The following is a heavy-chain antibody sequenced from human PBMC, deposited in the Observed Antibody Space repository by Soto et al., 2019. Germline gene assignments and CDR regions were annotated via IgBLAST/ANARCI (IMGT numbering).Heavy chain of an antibody. CDR2: SYYSGTT. CDR3: AVWRALTQYYVDA. D-gene: IGHD3-3*01. J-gene: IGHJ4*01. V-gene: IGHV4-59*13. CDR1: GASYSGSY. Sequence: PSXTRSLTCAVAGASYSGSYWSWLRPTTGKGLEWIGYSYYSGTTVYNPSLKSRVSISVDTSKKHVSLRLNSVTAADTALYYCAVWRALTQYYVDAWGHGTLVTVS.